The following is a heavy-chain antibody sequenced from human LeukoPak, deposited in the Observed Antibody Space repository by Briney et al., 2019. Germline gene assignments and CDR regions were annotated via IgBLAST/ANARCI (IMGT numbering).Heavy chain of an antibody. V-gene: IGHV1-69*13. CDR3: AISFSGWYPPFDY. J-gene: IGHJ4*02. D-gene: IGHD6-19*01. CDR2: IIPIFGTA. CDR1: GGTFSSYA. Sequence: ASVKVSCKASGGTFSSYAISWVRQAPGQGLEWMGGIIPIFGTANYAQKFQGRVTITADESTITAYMELSSLRSEDTAVYYCAISFSGWYPPFDYWGQGTLVTVSS.